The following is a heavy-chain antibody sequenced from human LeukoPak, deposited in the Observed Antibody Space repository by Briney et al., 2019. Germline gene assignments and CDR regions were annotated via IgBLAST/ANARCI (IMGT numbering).Heavy chain of an antibody. CDR2: IDPSDSYT. V-gene: IGHV5-10-1*01. D-gene: IGHD3-10*01. CDR1: GYSFTSYW. J-gene: IGHJ5*02. CDR3: ARHAGSRFDP. Sequence: GESLRISCKGSGYSFTSYWISWVRQMPGKGLEWMGRIDPSDSYTNYSPSFQGHVTISADRSISTAYLQWSSLKASDTAVYYCARHAGSRFDPWGQGTLVTVSS.